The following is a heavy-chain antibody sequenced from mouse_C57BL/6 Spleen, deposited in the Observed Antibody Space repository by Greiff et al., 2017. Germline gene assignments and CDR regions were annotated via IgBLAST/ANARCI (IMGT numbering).Heavy chain of an antibody. CDR1: GYTFTTYP. CDR3: ARGNEYFDY. J-gene: IGHJ2*01. Sequence: QVQLQQPLPPLFNPLSSLKMSCKASGYTFTTYPIEWMKQNHGKSLEWIGNFHPYNDDTKYNEKFKGKATLTVEKSSSTVYLELSRLTSDDSAVYYGARGNEYFDYWGQGTTLTVSS. D-gene: IGHD2-1*01. CDR2: FHPYNDDT. V-gene: IGHV1-47*01.